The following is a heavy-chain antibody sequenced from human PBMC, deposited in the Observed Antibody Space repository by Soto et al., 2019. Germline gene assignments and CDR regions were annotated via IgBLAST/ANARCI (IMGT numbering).Heavy chain of an antibody. J-gene: IGHJ3*02. D-gene: IGHD4-4*01. V-gene: IGHV1-18*01. Sequence: QVQLVQSGAEVKKPGASVKVSCKSSGYIFSDYGITWVRQAPGQGLEWMGWISAYKGNTDYAQKFQDRLTLATDTSTSTAYMELRSLRSDDTALYYCARPVTSPDHLDIWGQGTMVTVSS. CDR2: ISAYKGNT. CDR3: ARPVTSPDHLDI. CDR1: GYIFSDYG.